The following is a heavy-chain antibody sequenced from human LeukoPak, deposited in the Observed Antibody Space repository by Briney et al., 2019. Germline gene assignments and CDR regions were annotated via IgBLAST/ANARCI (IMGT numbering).Heavy chain of an antibody. CDR2: ISGSGGST. D-gene: IGHD3-16*02. CDR1: GFTFSSYA. V-gene: IGHV3-23*01. Sequence: GGSLRLSCAASGFTFSSYAMSWVRQAPGKGLEWVSAISGSGGSTYYADSVKGRFTISRDNSKNTLYLQMNSLRAEDTAVYYCANYDYVWGSYRYAFDIWGQGTMVTVSS. CDR3: ANYDYVWGSYRYAFDI. J-gene: IGHJ3*02.